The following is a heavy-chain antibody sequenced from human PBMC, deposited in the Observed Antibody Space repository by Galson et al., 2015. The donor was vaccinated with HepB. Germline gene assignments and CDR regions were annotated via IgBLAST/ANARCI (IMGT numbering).Heavy chain of an antibody. CDR3: ATDRRPTYSSSWPLYYYYYGMDV. CDR1: GYTLTELS. D-gene: IGHD6-13*01. CDR2: FDPEDGET. J-gene: IGHJ6*02. V-gene: IGHV1-24*01. Sequence: SVKVSCKVSGYTLTELSMHWVRQAPGKGLEWMGGFDPEDGETIYAQKFQGRVTMTEDTSTDTAYMELSSLRSEDTAVYYCATDRRPTYSSSWPLYYYYYGMDVWGQGTTVTVSS.